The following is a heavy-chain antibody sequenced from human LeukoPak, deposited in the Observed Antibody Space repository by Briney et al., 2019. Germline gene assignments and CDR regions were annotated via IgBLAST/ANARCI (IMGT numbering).Heavy chain of an antibody. CDR1: GFTFSSYW. J-gene: IGHJ4*02. CDR3: ARWVPGYNWNRGRYYFDY. D-gene: IGHD1-20*01. V-gene: IGHV3-7*01. CDR2: IKQDGSEK. Sequence: GGSLRLSCAASGFTFSSYWMSWVRQAPGKGLEWVANIKQDGSEKYYVDSAKGRFTISRDNAKNSLYLQMNSLRAEDTAVYYCARWVPGYNWNRGRYYFDYWGQGTLVTVSS.